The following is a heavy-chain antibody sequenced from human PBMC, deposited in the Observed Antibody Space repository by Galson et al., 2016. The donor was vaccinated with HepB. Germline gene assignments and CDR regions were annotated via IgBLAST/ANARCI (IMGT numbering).Heavy chain of an antibody. V-gene: IGHV5-10-1*01. CDR3: SIPTSGHYYFDY. Sequence: QSGAEVKKPGESLRISCQGSGYTFTTYWISWVRQMPGKGLEWMGRIDPSDSYTNYSPSFQGHVTTSVDKSSSTAYLQWSGLRASDTAIYYCSIPTSGHYYFDYGGQATLVTV. J-gene: IGHJ4*02. D-gene: IGHD3-3*01. CDR2: IDPSDSYT. CDR1: GYTFTTYW.